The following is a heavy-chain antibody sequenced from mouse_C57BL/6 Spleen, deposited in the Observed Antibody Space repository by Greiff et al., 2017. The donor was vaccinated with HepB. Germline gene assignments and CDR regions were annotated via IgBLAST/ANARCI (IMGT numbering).Heavy chain of an antibody. Sequence: VQLQQSGPELVKPGASVKISCKASGYAFSSSWMNWVKQRPGKGLEWIGRIYPGDGDTNYNGKFKGKATLTADKSSSTAYMQLSSLTSEDSAVYFCARDGYDGGDFDYWGQGTTLTVSS. CDR1: GYAFSSSW. CDR3: ARDGYDGGDFDY. J-gene: IGHJ2*01. D-gene: IGHD2-2*01. CDR2: IYPGDGDT. V-gene: IGHV1-82*01.